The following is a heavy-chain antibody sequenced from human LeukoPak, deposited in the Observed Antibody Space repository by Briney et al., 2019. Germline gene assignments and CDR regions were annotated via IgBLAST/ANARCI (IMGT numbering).Heavy chain of an antibody. CDR2: ISSSSSYI. CDR1: GFTFSSYS. CDR3: ARAYYYDGSGYPPLDAFDI. J-gene: IGHJ3*02. V-gene: IGHV3-21*01. Sequence: GGSLRLSCAASGFTFSSYSMNWVRQAPGKGLEWVSSISSSSSYIYYADSVKGRFTISRDNAKNSLYLQMNSLRAEDTAVYYCARAYYYDGSGYPPLDAFDIWGQGTMVTVSS. D-gene: IGHD3-22*01.